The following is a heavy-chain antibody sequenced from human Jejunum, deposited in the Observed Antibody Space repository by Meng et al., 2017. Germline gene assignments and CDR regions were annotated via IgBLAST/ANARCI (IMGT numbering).Heavy chain of an antibody. Sequence: EVQLLESGGGLVQPGGSLRLSCSASGFPFSSYAMSWVRQAPGKGLEWVSTISGSGGGTYYPDSVKGRFTISRDDSKNTLYLQMNSLRAEDTAVYYCARGCGTTCYIDYWGQGTLVTVSS. V-gene: IGHV3-23*01. J-gene: IGHJ4*02. CDR3: ARGCGTTCYIDY. D-gene: IGHD2-2*02. CDR1: GFPFSSYA. CDR2: ISGSGGGT.